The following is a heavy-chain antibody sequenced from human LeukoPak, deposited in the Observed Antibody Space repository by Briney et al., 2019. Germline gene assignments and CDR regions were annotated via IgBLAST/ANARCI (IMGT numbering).Heavy chain of an antibody. J-gene: IGHJ3*02. Sequence: SVKVSCKASGGTFSSYAISWVRQAPGQGLEWMGGIIPIFGTANYAQKFQGRVTITTDESTSTAYMELSSLRSEDTAVYYCARDRMAMAAVPGGAFDIWGQGTMVTVSS. CDR2: IIPIFGTA. CDR3: ARDRMAMAAVPGGAFDI. D-gene: IGHD6-13*01. CDR1: GGTFSSYA. V-gene: IGHV1-69*05.